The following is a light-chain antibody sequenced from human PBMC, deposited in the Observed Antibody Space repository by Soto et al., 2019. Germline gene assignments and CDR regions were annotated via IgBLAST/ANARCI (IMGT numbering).Light chain of an antibody. V-gene: IGKV3-15*01. CDR2: GAS. J-gene: IGKJ1*01. Sequence: EIVMTQSPATLSVSPGERATLSCRASQSVSSNLAWYQQKPGQAPRLLIYGASTRATGIPARFSGSGSGTEFTLTISSLQSEDFAVYYCQQYNGGTFGQGTKVEIK. CDR1: QSVSSN. CDR3: QQYNGGT.